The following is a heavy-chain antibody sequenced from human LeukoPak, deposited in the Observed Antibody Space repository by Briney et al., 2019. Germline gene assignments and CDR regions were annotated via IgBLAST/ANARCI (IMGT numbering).Heavy chain of an antibody. CDR2: TYYRSKWYN. J-gene: IGHJ2*01. CDR3: AREVLAAADGRGYFDL. Sequence: SQTLSLTCAISGDSVSSNSAAWNWIRQSPARGLEWLGRTYYRSKWYNDYAVSVKSRITINPDTSKNQFSLQLNSVTPEDTAVYYCAREVLAAADGRGYFDLWGRGTLVTVSS. CDR1: GDSVSSNSAA. V-gene: IGHV6-1*01. D-gene: IGHD6-13*01.